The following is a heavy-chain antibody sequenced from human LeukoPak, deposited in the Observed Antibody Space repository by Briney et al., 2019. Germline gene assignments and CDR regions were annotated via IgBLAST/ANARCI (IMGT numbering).Heavy chain of an antibody. CDR3: ARDLGAYGYHDY. D-gene: IGHD5-12*01. CDR1: GDSISSGVNY. Sequence: SETLSLTCTVSGDSISSGVNYWSWIRQHPGKGLEWIGYIYNSGSTYYNPSLKSRVTISVDTSTNQLSLKLSSVTAADTAVYYCARDLGAYGYHDYWGQGTLVTVSS. V-gene: IGHV4-31*03. J-gene: IGHJ4*02. CDR2: IYNSGST.